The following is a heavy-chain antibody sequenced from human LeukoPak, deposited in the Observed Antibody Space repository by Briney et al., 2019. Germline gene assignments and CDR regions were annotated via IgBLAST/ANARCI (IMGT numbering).Heavy chain of an antibody. CDR1: GGTFSSYA. D-gene: IGHD3-10*01. Sequence: GASVKVSCKASGGTFSSYAISWVRQAPGQGLEWMGGIIPIFGTANYAQKFQGRVTITADKSTSTAYMELSGLRSEDTAVYYCARDHHSGSYYDRWFDPWGQGTLVTVSS. J-gene: IGHJ5*02. CDR2: IIPIFGTA. V-gene: IGHV1-69*06. CDR3: ARDHHSGSYYDRWFDP.